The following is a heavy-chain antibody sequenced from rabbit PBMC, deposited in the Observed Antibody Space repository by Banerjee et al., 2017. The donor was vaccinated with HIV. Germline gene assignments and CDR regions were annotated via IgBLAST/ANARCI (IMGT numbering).Heavy chain of an antibody. CDR3: ARDDTNNGAYYFNL. CDR2: IGAGSGTT. CDR1: GFSFSSGYW. V-gene: IGHV1S45*01. Sequence: QEQLVESGGGLVQPGASLTLTCTASGFSFSSGYWICWVRQAPGKGLEWIGCIGAGSGTTYYATWAKGRFTISKTSSTTVTLQMTSLTAADTATYFCARDDTNNGAYYFNLWGQGTLVTVS. J-gene: IGHJ4*01. D-gene: IGHD1-1*01.